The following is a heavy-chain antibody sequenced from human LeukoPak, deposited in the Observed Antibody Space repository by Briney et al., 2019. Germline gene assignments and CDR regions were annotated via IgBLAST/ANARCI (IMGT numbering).Heavy chain of an antibody. V-gene: IGHV3-23*01. CDR1: GFTFSSYA. Sequence: GGSLRLSCAASGFTFSSYAMSWVRQAPGKGLEWVSAISGSGGSTYYADSVKGRFTISRDNSKNTLYLQMNSLRAEDTAVYYCASSAGRDYYDSSGYPDYWGQGTLVTVSP. CDR3: ASSAGRDYYDSSGYPDY. CDR2: ISGSGGST. D-gene: IGHD3-22*01. J-gene: IGHJ4*02.